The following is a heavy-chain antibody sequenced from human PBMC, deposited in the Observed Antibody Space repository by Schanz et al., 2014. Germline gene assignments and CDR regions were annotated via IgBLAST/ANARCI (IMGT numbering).Heavy chain of an antibody. V-gene: IGHV4-34*01. CDR2: IHHSGST. Sequence: QVQLQQWGAGLLKPSETLSLTCAVYGGSFSGYYWTWIRQPPGKGLEWIGEIHHSGSTNYNPSLKSRVTISMETSKNQFSLKLSSAPAADTAVYYCARGEWSTSQFDYWGHGTLVTVSS. J-gene: IGHJ4*01. D-gene: IGHD2-2*01. CDR1: GGSFSGYY. CDR3: ARGEWSTSQFDY.